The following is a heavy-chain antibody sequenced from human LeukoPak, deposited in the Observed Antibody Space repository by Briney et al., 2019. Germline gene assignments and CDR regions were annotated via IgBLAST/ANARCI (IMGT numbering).Heavy chain of an antibody. V-gene: IGHV3-33*01. Sequence: GGSLRLSCAASGFTFSSYGMHWVREAPGKGLEWGAVIWYDGSNKYYADSVKGRFTISRDNSKNTLYLQMNSLRAEDTAVYYCARVRGYSYVGSFDYWGQGTLVTVSS. D-gene: IGHD5-18*01. CDR2: IWYDGSNK. CDR3: ARVRGYSYVGSFDY. J-gene: IGHJ4*02. CDR1: GFTFSSYG.